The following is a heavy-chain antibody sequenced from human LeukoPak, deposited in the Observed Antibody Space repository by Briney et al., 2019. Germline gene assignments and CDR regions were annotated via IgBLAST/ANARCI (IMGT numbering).Heavy chain of an antibody. J-gene: IGHJ6*03. D-gene: IGHD3-10*01. CDR2: INTDESDT. CDR3: AFGSGREGYMDV. Sequence: GGSLRLSCAASGFTFRSYWMHWVRQAPGKGLVWVSRINTDESDTTYADSVKGRFTISRDNAKNTLYLQMNSLRAEDTAVYYCAFGSGREGYMDVWGKGTTVTVSS. CDR1: GFTFRSYW. V-gene: IGHV3-74*03.